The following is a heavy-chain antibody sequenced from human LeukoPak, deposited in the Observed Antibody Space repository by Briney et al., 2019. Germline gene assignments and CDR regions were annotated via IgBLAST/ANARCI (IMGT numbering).Heavy chain of an antibody. V-gene: IGHV4-59*08. J-gene: IGHJ6*02. CDR2: TYYSGST. CDR3: ARHGTSSFYYYAMDV. Sequence: SETLSLTCTVSGGSISSYYWSWIRQPPGKGLEWIGYTYYSGSTNYNPSLKSRVTISVDTSKNQFSLKLSSVTAADTAVYYCARHGTSSFYYYAMDVWGQGTTVTVSS. D-gene: IGHD1-1*01. CDR1: GGSISSYY.